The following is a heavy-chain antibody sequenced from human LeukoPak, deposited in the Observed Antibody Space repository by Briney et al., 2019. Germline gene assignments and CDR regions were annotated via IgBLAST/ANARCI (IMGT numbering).Heavy chain of an antibody. V-gene: IGHV3-33*06. CDR2: IWYDGSNK. CDR3: AKEEEAYCGGDCYSTAGY. J-gene: IGHJ4*02. CDR1: GFTFSSYG. Sequence: PGGSLRLSCAASGFTFSSYGMHWVRQAPGKGLEWVAVIWYDGSNKYYADSVKGRFTISRDNSKNTLYLQMNSLTDEDTAVYYCAKEEEAYCGGDCYSTAGYWGQGTLVTVSS. D-gene: IGHD2-21*02.